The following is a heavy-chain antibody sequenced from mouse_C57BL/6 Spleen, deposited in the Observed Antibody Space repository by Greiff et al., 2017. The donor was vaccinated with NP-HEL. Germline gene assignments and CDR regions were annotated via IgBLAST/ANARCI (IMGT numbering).Heavy chain of an antibody. CDR1: GFSLSTSGMG. D-gene: IGHD2-1*01. J-gene: IGHJ4*01. V-gene: IGHV8-12*01. Sequence: ESGPGILQSSQTLSLTCSFSGFSLSTSGMGVSWIRQPSGKGLEWLAHIYWDDDKRYNPSLKSRLTISKDTSRNQVYLKSTSVDTADTATYYCARYYGPYAMDYWGQGTSVTVSS. CDR3: ARYYGPYAMDY. CDR2: IYWDDDK.